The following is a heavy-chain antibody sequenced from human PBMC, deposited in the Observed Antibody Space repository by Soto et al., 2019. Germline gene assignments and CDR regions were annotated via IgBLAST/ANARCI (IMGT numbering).Heavy chain of an antibody. V-gene: IGHV4-39*01. D-gene: IGHD6-6*01. CDR1: GGSISSSSYY. Sequence: SETLSLTCTVSGGSISSSSYYWGWIRQPPGKGLEWIGSIYYSGSTYYNPSLKSRVTISVDTSKNQFSLKLSSVTAADTAVYYCAGGLDSSTSAGSTDVWGQGTTVTVSS. CDR3: AGGLDSSTSAGSTDV. J-gene: IGHJ6*02. CDR2: IYYSGST.